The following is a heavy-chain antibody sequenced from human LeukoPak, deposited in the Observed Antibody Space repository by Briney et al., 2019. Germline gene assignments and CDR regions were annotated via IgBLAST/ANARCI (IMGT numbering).Heavy chain of an antibody. V-gene: IGHV1-2*02. D-gene: IGHD6-19*01. CDR1: GYTFTNYY. CDR2: INPNSGST. Sequence: ASVKVSCKASGYTFTNYYMHWVRQAPGQGLEWMGWINPNSGSTNYAQKFQGRVTMTRDTSISTAYMELSRLRSDDTAVYYCARGGHSSGWYNLTNADWFDPWGQGTLVTVSS. CDR3: ARGGHSSGWYNLTNADWFDP. J-gene: IGHJ5*02.